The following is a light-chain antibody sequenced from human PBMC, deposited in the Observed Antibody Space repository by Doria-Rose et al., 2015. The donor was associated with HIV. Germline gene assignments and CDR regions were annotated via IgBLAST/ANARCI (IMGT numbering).Light chain of an antibody. V-gene: IGLV2-23*02. J-gene: IGLJ1*01. Sequence: SPGQSITISCTGTSSDVGSYNLVSWYQQHPGKAPKLMIYEVNKRPSGVSNRFSGSKSGNTASLTISGLQAEDEADYYCCSYAGTSYVFGTGTKVTVL. CDR1: SSDVGSYNL. CDR2: EVN. CDR3: CSYAGTSYV.